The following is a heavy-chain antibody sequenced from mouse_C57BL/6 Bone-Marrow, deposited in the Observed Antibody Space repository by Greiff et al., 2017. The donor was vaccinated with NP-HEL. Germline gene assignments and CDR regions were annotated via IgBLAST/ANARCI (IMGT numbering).Heavy chain of an antibody. V-gene: IGHV10-3*01. Sequence: DVKLVESGGGLVQPKGSLKLSCAASGFTFTTYAMHWVRQAPGKGLEWVARIRSKSSNYATYYADSVKDRFTIPRDDSQSMLYLQMKNLKTEDTAMYYCVRDGSPYWYFDVWGTGTTVTVSS. CDR2: IRSKSSNYAT. CDR3: VRDGSPYWYFDV. D-gene: IGHD1-1*02. J-gene: IGHJ1*03. CDR1: GFTFTTYA.